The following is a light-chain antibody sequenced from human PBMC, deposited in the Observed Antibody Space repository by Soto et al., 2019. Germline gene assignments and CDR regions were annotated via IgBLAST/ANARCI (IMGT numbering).Light chain of an antibody. CDR2: AAS. J-gene: IGKJ3*01. Sequence: DLQMTQSPSSLSASVGDRVTITCRASQSISSYLNWYQQKPGKAPKLLIYAASSLQSGVPSRFSGSGSGTDFTLTISSLQPEDFATYYCQQANSFPLTFGPGTKVDIK. CDR1: QSISSY. CDR3: QQANSFPLT. V-gene: IGKV1-39*01.